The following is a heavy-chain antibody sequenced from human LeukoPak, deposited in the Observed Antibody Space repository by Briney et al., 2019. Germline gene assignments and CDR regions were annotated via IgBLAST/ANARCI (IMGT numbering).Heavy chain of an antibody. Sequence: ASVKVSCKASGGTFSSYAISWVRQAPGQGLEWMGGIIPIFGTANYAQKFQGRVTITADESTSTAYMELSSLRSDDTAVYYCARDRVGIVLMVYAHYGMDVWGQGTTVTVSS. V-gene: IGHV1-69*13. J-gene: IGHJ6*02. CDR2: IIPIFGTA. CDR3: ARDRVGIVLMVYAHYGMDV. D-gene: IGHD2-8*01. CDR1: GGTFSSYA.